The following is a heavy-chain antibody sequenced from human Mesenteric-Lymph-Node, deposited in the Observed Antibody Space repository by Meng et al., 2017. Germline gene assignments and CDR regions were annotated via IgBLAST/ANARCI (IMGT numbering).Heavy chain of an antibody. J-gene: IGHJ4*02. CDR1: GGSFSGYY. D-gene: IGHD5-12*01. CDR2: INHSGST. CDR3: ARHDGGYGDYFDH. V-gene: IGHV4-34*01. Sequence: QVQLQRWGAGLLKPSETLSLTCAVYGGSFSGYYWSWIRQPPGKGLEWIGEINHSGSTNYNPSLKSRVTISVDTSKNQFSLKLSSVTAADTAVYYCARHDGGYGDYFDHWGQGTLVTVSS.